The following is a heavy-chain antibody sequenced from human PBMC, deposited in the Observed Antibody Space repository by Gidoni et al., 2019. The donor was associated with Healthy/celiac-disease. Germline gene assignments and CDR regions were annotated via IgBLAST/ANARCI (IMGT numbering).Heavy chain of an antibody. CDR3: ARLGYCSGGSCFGWFDP. Sequence: QLQLQESGPGLVKPSETLSLTCTVSGGSISSSSYYWGWIRQPPGKGLEWIGSIYYSGSTYYNPSLKSRVTISVDTSKNQFSLKLSSVTAADTAVYYCARLGYCSGGSCFGWFDPWGQGTLVTVSS. CDR1: GGSISSSSYY. D-gene: IGHD2-15*01. CDR2: IYYSGST. V-gene: IGHV4-39*01. J-gene: IGHJ5*02.